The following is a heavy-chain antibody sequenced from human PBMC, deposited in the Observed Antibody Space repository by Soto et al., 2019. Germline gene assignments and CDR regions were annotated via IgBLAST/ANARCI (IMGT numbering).Heavy chain of an antibody. D-gene: IGHD6-13*01. Sequence: ASVKVSCKASGGTFSSYRFTWVRQARGQGLEWLGGIVPIYRTADYAQKFQGRVTITADESTRTVYMELSSLKSQDTALYYCARDSGAKLSSSWGQGTLVTVSS. V-gene: IGHV1-69*13. CDR3: ARDSGAKLSSS. CDR1: GGTFSSYR. CDR2: IVPIYRTA. J-gene: IGHJ4*02.